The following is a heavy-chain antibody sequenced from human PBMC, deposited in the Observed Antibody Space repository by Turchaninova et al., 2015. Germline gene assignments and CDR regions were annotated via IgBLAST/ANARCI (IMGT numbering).Heavy chain of an antibody. CDR1: GGPISTSDW. CDR3: AGVPTGGGNSYGGAMDV. V-gene: IGHV4-4*01. Sequence: QVHLQESGPGLVKPSATLSLTCAVSGGPISTSDWWNWVRQPPGKGLEWFGEIYDNGTPNYNTSLERRVTISVEESKTHFSIQLTSVTAADTAVYCWAGVPTGGGNSYGGAMDVWGQGNTVTVSS. J-gene: IGHJ6*02. CDR2: IYDNGTP. D-gene: IGHD5-18*01.